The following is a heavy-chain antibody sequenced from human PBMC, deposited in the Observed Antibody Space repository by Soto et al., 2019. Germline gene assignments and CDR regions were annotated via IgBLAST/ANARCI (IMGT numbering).Heavy chain of an antibody. V-gene: IGHV4-34*01. CDR1: GGSFSGYY. Sequence: TLSPSSAVYGGSFSGYYWSWIRQPPGKGLEWIGEINHSGSTNYNPSLKSRVTISVDTSKNQFSLKLSSVTAADTAVYYCARTYSSGSSFDYWGQGTLVTVSS. CDR2: INHSGST. D-gene: IGHD6-19*01. J-gene: IGHJ4*02. CDR3: ARTYSSGSSFDY.